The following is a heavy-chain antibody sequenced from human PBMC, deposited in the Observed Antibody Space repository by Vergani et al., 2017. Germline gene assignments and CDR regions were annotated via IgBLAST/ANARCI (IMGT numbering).Heavy chain of an antibody. D-gene: IGHD3-3*01. Sequence: EVQLVESGGGLVKPGGSLRLSCAASGFTFSSYSMNWVRQAPGKGLEWVSSISSSSSYIYYADSVKGRFTISRDNAKNSLYLQMNSLRAEDTAVDYCARAPQSVRPYEFWSGPRYCDYWGQGSLVTVSS. CDR3: ARAPQSVRPYEFWSGPRYCDY. CDR2: ISSSSSYI. J-gene: IGHJ4*02. V-gene: IGHV3-21*01. CDR1: GFTFSSYS.